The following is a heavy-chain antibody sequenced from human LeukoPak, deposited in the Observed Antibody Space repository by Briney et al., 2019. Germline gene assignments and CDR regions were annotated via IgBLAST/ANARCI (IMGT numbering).Heavy chain of an antibody. CDR2: INPNKGGT. Sequence: ASVKVSCKASGYTFTGYYMHWVRQAPGQGLEWMGLINPNKGGTKYAQKFQGRVTMTTDTSINTAYMELSRLRSEDTAVYYCARADYYHTSGYCRGLLQYFQHWGQGTLVTVSS. V-gene: IGHV1-2*06. D-gene: IGHD3-22*01. J-gene: IGHJ1*01. CDR3: ARADYYHTSGYCRGLLQYFQH. CDR1: GYTFTGYY.